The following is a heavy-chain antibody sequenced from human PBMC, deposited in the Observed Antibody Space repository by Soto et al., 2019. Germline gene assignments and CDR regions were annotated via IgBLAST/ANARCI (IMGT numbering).Heavy chain of an antibody. Sequence: QVQLVESGGGLVKPGGSLRLSCAASGFTFSDYYMSWIRQAPGKGLEWVSYISHSGSTIYYADAVKGRFTISRDNAKNSRYLQINSLRAEDTAVYYCAREEVAYYDYGMDVWGQGTTVTVSS. V-gene: IGHV3-11*01. CDR3: AREEVAYYDYGMDV. CDR2: ISHSGSTI. CDR1: GFTFSDYY. J-gene: IGHJ6*02.